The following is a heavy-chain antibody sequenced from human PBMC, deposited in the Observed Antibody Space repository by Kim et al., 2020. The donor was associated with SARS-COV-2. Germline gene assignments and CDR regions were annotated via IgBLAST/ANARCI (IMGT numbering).Heavy chain of an antibody. D-gene: IGHD3-22*01. CDR1: GFTFSSYE. Sequence: GGSLRLSCAASGFTFSSYEMNWVRQAPGKGLEWVSYISSSGSTIYYADSVKGRFTISRDNAKNSLYLQMNSLRAEDTAVYYCARGEHYYDSSGYLFDYWGQGTLVTVSS. CDR2: ISSSGSTI. V-gene: IGHV3-48*03. CDR3: ARGEHYYDSSGYLFDY. J-gene: IGHJ4*02.